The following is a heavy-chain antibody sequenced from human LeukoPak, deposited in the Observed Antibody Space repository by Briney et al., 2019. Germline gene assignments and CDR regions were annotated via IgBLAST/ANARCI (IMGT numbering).Heavy chain of an antibody. CDR3: ARRGGYNYGRFDY. D-gene: IGHD5-18*01. CDR1: SGSISSSSYY. CDR2: IYYSGST. J-gene: IGHJ4*02. Sequence: SETLSLTCTVSSGSISSSSYYWGWIRQPPGKGLEWIGSIYYSGSTYYNPSLKSRVTISVDTSKNQFSLKLSSVTAADTAVYYCARRGGYNYGRFDYWGQGTLVTVSS. V-gene: IGHV4-39*01.